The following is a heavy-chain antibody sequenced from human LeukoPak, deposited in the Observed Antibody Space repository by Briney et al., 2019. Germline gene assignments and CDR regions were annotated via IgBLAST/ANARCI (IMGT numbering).Heavy chain of an antibody. CDR3: ARGGSRVETLMVLDY. D-gene: IGHD5-18*01. Sequence: GGSLRLSCAASGFTFSSYSMNWARQAPGKGLEWVSSISSSSSYIYYADSVKGRFTISRDNAKNSLYLQMNSLRAEDTAVYFCARGGSRVETLMVLDYWGQGTPVTVSS. CDR1: GFTFSSYS. CDR2: ISSSSSYI. V-gene: IGHV3-21*01. J-gene: IGHJ4*02.